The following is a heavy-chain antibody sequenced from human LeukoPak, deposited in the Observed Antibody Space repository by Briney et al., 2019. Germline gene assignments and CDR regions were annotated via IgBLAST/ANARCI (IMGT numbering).Heavy chain of an antibody. J-gene: IGHJ6*03. Sequence: SVKVSCKASGGTFSSYAISWVRQAPGQGLEWMGGIIPIFGTANYAQKFQGRVTITADESTSTAYMELSSLRSEDTAVYYCARVRRTMVRGVAIYYYYYMDVWGKGTTVTVSS. CDR2: IIPIFGTA. CDR3: ARVRRTMVRGVAIYYYYYMDV. V-gene: IGHV1-69*01. D-gene: IGHD3-10*01. CDR1: GGTFSSYA.